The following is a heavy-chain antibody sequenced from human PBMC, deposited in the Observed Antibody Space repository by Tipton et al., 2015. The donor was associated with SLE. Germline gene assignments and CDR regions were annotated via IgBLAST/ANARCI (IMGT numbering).Heavy chain of an antibody. Sequence: TLSLTCFVSGDSITSDIYYWGWIRQPPGKGLEWIGSVYDSGTTHYNPSLKSRVTMSVDTSKTQFSLKLGSLTAADTAVYYCARYSYFAVAFDIWGQGTPVTVSS. D-gene: IGHD5-18*01. CDR3: ARYSYFAVAFDI. CDR1: GDSITSDIYY. CDR2: VYDSGTT. V-gene: IGHV4-39*07. J-gene: IGHJ3*02.